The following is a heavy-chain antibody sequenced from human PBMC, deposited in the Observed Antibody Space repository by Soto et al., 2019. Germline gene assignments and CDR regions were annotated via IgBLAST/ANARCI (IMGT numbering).Heavy chain of an antibody. Sequence: EVQLVESGGGLVQPGGSLRVSCAASGFSFSSYWMSWVRQVPGKGLEWVADINEEGGEKYYADSVKGRFTISRDNAKNSADLEMKNPRVGYTAVYSCAKSPMVRTFHYGLDVWGQGTTVTGSS. CDR2: INEEGGEK. J-gene: IGHJ6*02. D-gene: IGHD2-8*01. CDR1: GFSFSSYW. CDR3: AKSPMVRTFHYGLDV. V-gene: IGHV3-7*05.